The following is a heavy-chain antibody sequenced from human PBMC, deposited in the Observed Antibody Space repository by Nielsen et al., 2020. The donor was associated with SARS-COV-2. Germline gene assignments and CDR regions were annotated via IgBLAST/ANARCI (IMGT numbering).Heavy chain of an antibody. V-gene: IGHV3-30*04. CDR2: ISYDGSNK. J-gene: IGHJ4*02. CDR1: GFTFSSYA. CDR3: AREPLGACSSTSCYINGLLDY. Sequence: GESLKISCAASGFTFSSYAMHWVRQAPGKGLEWVAVISYDGSNKYYADSVKGRFTISRDNSKNTLYLQMNSLRAEDTAVYYCAREPLGACSSTSCYINGLLDYWGQGTLVTVSS. D-gene: IGHD2-2*02.